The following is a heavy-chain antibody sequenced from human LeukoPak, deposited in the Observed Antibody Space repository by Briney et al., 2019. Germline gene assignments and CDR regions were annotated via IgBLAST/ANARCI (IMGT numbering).Heavy chain of an antibody. CDR3: ARDSAIPRDYYYGMDV. CDR2: ISSSGSTI. Sequence: PGGSLRLSCAASGFTFSRYEMNWVRQAPGKGLEWVSYISSSGSTIYYADSVKGRFTISRDNAKNSLYLQMNSLRAEDTAVYYCARDSAIPRDYYYGMDVWGQGTTVTVSS. V-gene: IGHV3-48*03. CDR1: GFTFSRYE. J-gene: IGHJ6*02.